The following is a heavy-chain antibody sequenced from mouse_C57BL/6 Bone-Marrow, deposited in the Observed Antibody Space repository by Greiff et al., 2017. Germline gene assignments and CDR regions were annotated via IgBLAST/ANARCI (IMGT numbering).Heavy chain of an antibody. D-gene: IGHD1-1*01. CDR3: ARNDLPYGSSHWYFDV. V-gene: IGHV2-2*01. Sequence: QVQLQQSGPGLVQPSQSLSITCTVSGFSLTSYGVHWVRQSPGKGLEWLGVIWSGGSTDYTAAFISRLSISKDNSKSQVFFKMNSLQADDTAIYYCARNDLPYGSSHWYFDVWGTGTTVTVSS. J-gene: IGHJ1*03. CDR2: IWSGGST. CDR1: GFSLTSYG.